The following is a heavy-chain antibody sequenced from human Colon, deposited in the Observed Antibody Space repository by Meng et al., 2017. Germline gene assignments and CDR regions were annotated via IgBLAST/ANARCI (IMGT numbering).Heavy chain of an antibody. Sequence: GGSLRLSCTASGFTFGDYAMSWVRQAPGKGLEWVGFIRSKAYGGTTEYAASVKGRFTISRDDSKSIAYLQMNSLKTEDTAVYYCTRKGGYGDYDPRSYYYYYGMDVWGQGTTVTVSS. V-gene: IGHV3-49*04. CDR2: IRSKAYGGTT. J-gene: IGHJ6*02. D-gene: IGHD4-17*01. CDR1: GFTFGDYA. CDR3: TRKGGYGDYDPRSYYYYYGMDV.